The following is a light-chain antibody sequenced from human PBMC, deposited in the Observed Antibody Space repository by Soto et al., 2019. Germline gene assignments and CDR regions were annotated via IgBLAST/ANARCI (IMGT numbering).Light chain of an antibody. Sequence: DIQLTKSHYTLSGSFGERVTITCRASQSISVWLAWYQQKAGKAPNLLIYAASTLQSGVPSRFSGSRSGTDFTLTISSLQPEDFATYYCLLDFSYFWAFGQGTKVDI. J-gene: IGKJ1*01. V-gene: IGKV1-5*01. CDR1: QSISVW. CDR3: LLDFSYFWA. CDR2: AAS.